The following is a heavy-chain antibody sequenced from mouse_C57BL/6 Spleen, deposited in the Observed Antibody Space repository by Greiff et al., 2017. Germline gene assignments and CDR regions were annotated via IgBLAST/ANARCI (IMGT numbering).Heavy chain of an antibody. CDR3: ARWCTTIVATPYYYAMDY. CDR2: IDPSDSYT. Sequence: VQLQQPGAELVMPGASVKLSCKASGYTFTSYWMHWVKQRPGQGLEWIGEIDPSDSYTNYNQKFKGKATLTVDKSSSTAYMQLSSLTSKDSAVDYCARWCTTIVATPYYYAMDYWGQGTSGTVSS. D-gene: IGHD1-1*01. CDR1: GYTFTSYW. J-gene: IGHJ4*01. V-gene: IGHV1-69*01.